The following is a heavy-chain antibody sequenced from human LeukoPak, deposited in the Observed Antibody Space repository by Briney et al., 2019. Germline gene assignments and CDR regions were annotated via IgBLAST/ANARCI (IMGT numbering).Heavy chain of an antibody. V-gene: IGHV4-59*01. CDR3: ARDSSPSALPYMDV. D-gene: IGHD2-2*01. CDR2: IDDSGIT. Sequence: SETLSLTCFVSGGSMKNSYWTWIRQAPGKGLEWIGNIDDSGITNYSPSLKSRVTISLDTSKNRFSLRVTSVTAADTALFFCARDSSPSALPYMDVWGKGTTVTVSS. CDR1: GGSMKNSY. J-gene: IGHJ6*03.